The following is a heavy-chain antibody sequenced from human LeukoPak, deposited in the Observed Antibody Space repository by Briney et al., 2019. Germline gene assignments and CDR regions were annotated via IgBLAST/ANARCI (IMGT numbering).Heavy chain of an antibody. Sequence: PETLSLTCTVSGGSIGSYYWSWMQQPPGKGLEWIGNIYISGSTNYNPSLKSRVTISVDTSKNQLSLKLSAVTAADTAVYYCARLGMVGAFDYWGQGTLVTVSS. CDR3: ARLGMVGAFDY. CDR1: GGSIGSYY. V-gene: IGHV4-4*09. CDR2: IYISGST. D-gene: IGHD2-15*01. J-gene: IGHJ4*02.